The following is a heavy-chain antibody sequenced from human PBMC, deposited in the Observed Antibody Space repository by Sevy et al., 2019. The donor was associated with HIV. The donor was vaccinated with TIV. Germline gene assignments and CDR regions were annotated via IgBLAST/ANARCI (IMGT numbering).Heavy chain of an antibody. CDR3: ARDILAGTFDY. CDR2: ISYDGSNK. Sequence: GGSLRLSCAASGFIFNNYDMHWVRQAPGKGLEWVAVISYDGSNKYHADSVKGRFTISRDNSKNMLYLQMNSLRAEDTAVYYCARDILAGTFDYWGQGTLVTVSS. V-gene: IGHV3-30*01. CDR1: GFIFNNYD. D-gene: IGHD6-19*01. J-gene: IGHJ4*02.